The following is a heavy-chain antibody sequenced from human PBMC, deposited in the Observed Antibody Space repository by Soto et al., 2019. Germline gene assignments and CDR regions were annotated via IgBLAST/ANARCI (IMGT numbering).Heavy chain of an antibody. D-gene: IGHD5-18*01. J-gene: IGHJ4*02. CDR1: GYTFTSYG. CDR2: ISTYYDNT. CDR3: ARGPPRRYNSGQGLDY. Sequence: QVQLVQSGAEVKKPGASVKVSCKASGYTFTSYGISWVRQAPGQGLEWMGWISTYYDNTNYAQNLRGRVTMTTDTSTSTAYMELRSLRADDTAVYYCARGPPRRYNSGQGLDYWGQGTLVTVSS. V-gene: IGHV1-18*04.